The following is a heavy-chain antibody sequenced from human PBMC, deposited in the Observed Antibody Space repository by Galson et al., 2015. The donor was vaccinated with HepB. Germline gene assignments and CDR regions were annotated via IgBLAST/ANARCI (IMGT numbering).Heavy chain of an antibody. Sequence: PALVKPTQTLTLTCTFSGFSLNTSEVGVGWIRQPPGKALEWLAVIYWNNDKRYSPSLKSRLTITKDTSKNQVVLTMTNMDPMDTGTYYCAHRPQFGYCTTINCSPGVNWFDPWGQGTLVTVSS. CDR3: AHRPQFGYCTTINCSPGVNWFDP. J-gene: IGHJ5*01. CDR1: GFSLNTSEVG. V-gene: IGHV2-5*01. CDR2: IYWNNDK. D-gene: IGHD2-2*01.